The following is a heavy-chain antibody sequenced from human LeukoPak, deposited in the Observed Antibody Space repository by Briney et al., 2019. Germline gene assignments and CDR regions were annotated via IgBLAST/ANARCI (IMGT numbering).Heavy chain of an antibody. CDR1: GGTFSSYA. Sequence: RWASVKVSCKASGGTFSSYAISWVRQAPGQGLEWMGGIIPIFGTANYAQKFQGRVTITTDESTSTAYMELSSLRSEDTAVYYCAFHCRVVVAASGVLLNWFDPWGQGTLVTVSS. D-gene: IGHD2-15*01. CDR2: IIPIFGTA. J-gene: IGHJ5*02. CDR3: AFHCRVVVAASGVLLNWFDP. V-gene: IGHV1-69*05.